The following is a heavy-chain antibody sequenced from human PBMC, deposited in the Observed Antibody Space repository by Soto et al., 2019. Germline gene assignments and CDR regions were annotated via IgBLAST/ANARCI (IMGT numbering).Heavy chain of an antibody. D-gene: IGHD4-17*01. CDR2: IIPIFGTA. CDR1: GGTFSSYA. V-gene: IGHV1-69*01. J-gene: IGHJ6*02. Sequence: QVQLVQSGAEVKKPGSSVKVSCKASGGTFSSYAISWVRQAPGQGLEWMGGIIPIFGTANYAQKFQGRVTITADESTSTAYMELSSLRSEDTAVYYCASLRPLYGEYGPNYYYYGMDVWGQGTTVTVSS. CDR3: ASLRPLYGEYGPNYYYYGMDV.